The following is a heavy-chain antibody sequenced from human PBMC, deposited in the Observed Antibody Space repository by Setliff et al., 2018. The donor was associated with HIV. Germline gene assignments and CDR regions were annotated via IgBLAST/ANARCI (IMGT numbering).Heavy chain of an antibody. V-gene: IGHV1-18*01. Sequence: GASVKVSCKASGYTFTSYGISWVRQAPGQGLEWMGWISAYNGNTNYAQKLQGRVTMTTDTSTSTAYMELRSLRSDDTAVYYCARAGYYDSSGYYYVNAFDIWGQGTMVTVSS. CDR1: GYTFTSYG. J-gene: IGHJ3*02. D-gene: IGHD3-22*01. CDR3: ARAGYYDSSGYYYVNAFDI. CDR2: ISAYNGNT.